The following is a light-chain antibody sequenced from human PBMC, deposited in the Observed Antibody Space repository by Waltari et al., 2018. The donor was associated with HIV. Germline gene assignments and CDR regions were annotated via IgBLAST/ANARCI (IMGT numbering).Light chain of an antibody. Sequence: EIVLTQSPGTPSLSPGERATLSCRASQRFSRSYLAWYQQKPGQAPRLLIYDASSRATGIPDRFGGSGSGTDFTLTISRLEPEDSAVYYCQQYGTLYTFGQGTKLEIK. V-gene: IGKV3-20*01. CDR3: QQYGTLYT. CDR1: QRFSRSY. CDR2: DAS. J-gene: IGKJ2*01.